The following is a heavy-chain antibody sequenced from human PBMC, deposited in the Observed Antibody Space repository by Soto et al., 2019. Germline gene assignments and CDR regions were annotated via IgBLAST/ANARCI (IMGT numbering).Heavy chain of an antibody. CDR3: ARGGYDYSNPFDY. V-gene: IGHV3-7*04. Sequence: EVQLVESGGGLVQPGGSLRLSCAASGFTFSGYGMTWVRQAPGRGLEWVGNINEGGSEKHYVDSVKGRFTISRDNAKDSVYLQMNALKAEDTAMYYCARGGYDYSNPFDYWGQGTLVTVSS. J-gene: IGHJ4*02. CDR2: INEGGSEK. CDR1: GFTFSGYG. D-gene: IGHD4-4*01.